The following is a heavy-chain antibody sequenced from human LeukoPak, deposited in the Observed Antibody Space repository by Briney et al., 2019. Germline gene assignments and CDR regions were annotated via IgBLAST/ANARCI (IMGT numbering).Heavy chain of an antibody. J-gene: IGHJ5*02. D-gene: IGHD6-19*01. CDR2: IKPSSGDA. CDR1: GGTFSSYA. CDR3: VRGGSGWFYNSLDP. V-gene: IGHV1-2*02. Sequence: ASVKVSCKASGGTFSSYAISWVRQAPGQGLEWMGWIKPSSGDAKSAQKFQDRVTITRDSSINTVYMEVTRLTSDDTALYYCVRGGSGWFYNSLDPWGQGTLVTVSS.